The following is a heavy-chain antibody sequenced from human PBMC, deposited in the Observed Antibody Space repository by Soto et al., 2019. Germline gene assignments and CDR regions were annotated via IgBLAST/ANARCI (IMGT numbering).Heavy chain of an antibody. J-gene: IGHJ4*02. V-gene: IGHV3-23*01. CDR3: AKSVLMFFPPHNVDY. Sequence: SGGSLRLSCAASGVTCSSYAMSWVRQAPGRGLEWVSAISGSGGSTYYADSVKGRFTISRDNSKNTLYLQMSSLRAEDTAVYYCAKSVLMFFPPHNVDYWGQGTLVTVSS. CDR1: GVTCSSYA. D-gene: IGHD2-8*01. CDR2: ISGSGGST.